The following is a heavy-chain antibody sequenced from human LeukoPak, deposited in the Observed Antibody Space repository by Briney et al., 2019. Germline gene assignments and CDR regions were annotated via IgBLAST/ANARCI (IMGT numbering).Heavy chain of an antibody. V-gene: IGHV3-23*01. J-gene: IGHJ4*02. Sequence: PGGSLRLSCVASGFTFGSFAINWVRQAPGKGLEWVAGISGSGYTTYYADSVRGRFSISRDNSRNTVSLQMNSLRAEDTAVYYCAKAHYLTCGGDCYQIGYWGQGTLVTVSS. CDR3: AKAHYLTCGGDCYQIGY. D-gene: IGHD2-21*02. CDR2: ISGSGYTT. CDR1: GFTFGSFA.